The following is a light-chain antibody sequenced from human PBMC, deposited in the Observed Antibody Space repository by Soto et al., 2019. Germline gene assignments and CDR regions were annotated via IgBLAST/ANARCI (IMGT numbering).Light chain of an antibody. V-gene: IGKV3-11*01. J-gene: IGKJ5*01. CDR2: DAS. Sequence: EIVLTQSPATLSLSPGERATLSCRASQSFSSYLAWYQQKPGQAPRLLIYDASKRATGIPARFSGRGSGTDFTLTISSLEPEDVAVYYCQQRSNWPPVITFGQGTRLEMK. CDR1: QSFSSY. CDR3: QQRSNWPPVIT.